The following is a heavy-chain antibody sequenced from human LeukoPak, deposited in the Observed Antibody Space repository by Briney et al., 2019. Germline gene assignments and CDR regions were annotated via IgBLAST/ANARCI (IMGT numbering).Heavy chain of an antibody. V-gene: IGHV7-4-1*02. CDR3: ARVGYPVYYYYMDV. J-gene: IGHJ6*03. CDR2: INTNTGNP. CDR1: GYSFSSYN. Sequence: APVKVSCKASGYSFSSYNMNWVRQAPGQGLEWMGWINTNTGNPRYAQGFTGRFVFSLDTSVSTAYLQISSLKAEDTAVYYCARVGYPVYYYYMDVWGKGTTVTVSS. D-gene: IGHD6-13*01.